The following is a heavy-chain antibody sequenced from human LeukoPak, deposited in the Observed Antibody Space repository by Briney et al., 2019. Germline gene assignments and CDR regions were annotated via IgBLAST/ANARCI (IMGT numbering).Heavy chain of an antibody. Sequence: GGSLRLSCEGSGFSSSAHTMNWVRQAPGKGLEWVSSIDSTSTYIYYADSMKGRFSISRDNAKNSLYLQMSSLRAEDTAVYYCAREGQGAWDWFYLWGQGNLVTVSS. CDR2: IDSTSTYI. CDR3: AREGQGAWDWFYL. D-gene: IGHD1-26*01. CDR1: GFSSSAHT. J-gene: IGHJ5*02. V-gene: IGHV3-21*01.